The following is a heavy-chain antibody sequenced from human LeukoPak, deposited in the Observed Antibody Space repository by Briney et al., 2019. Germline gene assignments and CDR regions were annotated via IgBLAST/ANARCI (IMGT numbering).Heavy chain of an antibody. CDR1: GYTFTGYY. V-gene: IGHV1-2*02. J-gene: IGHJ5*02. CDR2: INPNSGGT. Sequence: SVKVSCKASGYTFTGYYMHWVRQAPGQGLEWMGWINPNSGGTNYAQKFQGRVTMTRDTSISTAYRELSRLRTDDTAVYYCAREGGYSYGLQWFDPWGQGTLVTVSS. CDR3: AREGGYSYGLQWFDP. D-gene: IGHD5-18*01.